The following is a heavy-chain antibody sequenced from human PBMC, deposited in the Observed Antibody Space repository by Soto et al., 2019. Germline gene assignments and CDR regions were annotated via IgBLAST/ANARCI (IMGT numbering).Heavy chain of an antibody. CDR3: ARGRNDFWSGYPNYYYYGMDV. Sequence: SETLSLTCTVSGGSISSCYWSWIRQPPGKGLGWIGYIYYSGSTNYNPSLKSRVTISVDTSKNQFSLKLSSVTAADTAVYYCARGRNDFWSGYPNYYYYGMDVWGQGTTVTV. CDR1: GGSISSCY. D-gene: IGHD3-3*01. J-gene: IGHJ6*02. CDR2: IYYSGST. V-gene: IGHV4-59*01.